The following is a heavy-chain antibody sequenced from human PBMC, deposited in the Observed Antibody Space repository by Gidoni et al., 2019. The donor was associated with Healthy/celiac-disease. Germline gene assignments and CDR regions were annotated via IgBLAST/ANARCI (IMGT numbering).Heavy chain of an antibody. J-gene: IGHJ6*03. D-gene: IGHD4-17*01. CDR1: GGTFSSYA. CDR2: IIPILGIA. V-gene: IGHV1-69*04. Sequence: QVQLVQSGAEVKKPGSSVKVSCKASGGTFSSYALSWVRQAPGQGLEWMGRIIPILGIANYAQKFQGRVTITADKSTSTAYMELSSLRSEDTAVYYCARASPDYGDFYYYYYYMDVWGKGTTVTVSS. CDR3: ARASPDYGDFYYYYYYMDV.